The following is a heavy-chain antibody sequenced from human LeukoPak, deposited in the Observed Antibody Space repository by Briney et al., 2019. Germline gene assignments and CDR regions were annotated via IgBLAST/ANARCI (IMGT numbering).Heavy chain of an antibody. Sequence: PSETLSLTCTVSGGSISSGGYYWSWIRQPPGKGLEWIGEINHSGSTNYNPSLKSRVTISVDTSKNQFSLKLSSVTAADTAVYYCARGPRRITMIVVVSWFDPWGQGTLVTVSS. D-gene: IGHD3-22*01. CDR2: INHSGST. V-gene: IGHV4-39*07. CDR1: GGSISSGGYY. CDR3: ARGPRRITMIVVVSWFDP. J-gene: IGHJ5*02.